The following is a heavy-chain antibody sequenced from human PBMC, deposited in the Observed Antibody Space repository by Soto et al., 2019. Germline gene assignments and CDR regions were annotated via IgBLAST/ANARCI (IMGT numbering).Heavy chain of an antibody. CDR2: ITSNGDKT. V-gene: IGHV3-23*01. J-gene: IGHJ5*02. CDR3: AKDRPNYFGPGWSYYLPGGDH. D-gene: IGHD3-10*01. Sequence: DVQLSESGGDLVQPGGSLRLSCAASGFNFNTCCMSWVRQAPGRGLEWISSITSNGDKTFYSDSVKGRFTIFRDNSKNTLYLQMNSLRVDDAAKYYCAKDRPNYFGPGWSYYLPGGDHWGPGTQVTVSS. CDR1: GFNFNTCC.